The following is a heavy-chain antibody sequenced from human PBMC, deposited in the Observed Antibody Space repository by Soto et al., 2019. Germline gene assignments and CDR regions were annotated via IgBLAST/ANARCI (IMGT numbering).Heavy chain of an antibody. CDR1: GFSLSNYW. Sequence: EVQLVESGGVSVQPGGSLRLSCAASGFSLSNYWMHWVRQAPGKGLVWVSRINIDGSTTTYADSVKGRFTISRDNAKNTLYLPMSNLSDEDRAVYYCVRIRRGDGYTFGYWGQGSLVTVSS. V-gene: IGHV3-74*01. CDR3: VRIRRGDGYTFGY. J-gene: IGHJ4*02. CDR2: INIDGSTT. D-gene: IGHD5-12*01.